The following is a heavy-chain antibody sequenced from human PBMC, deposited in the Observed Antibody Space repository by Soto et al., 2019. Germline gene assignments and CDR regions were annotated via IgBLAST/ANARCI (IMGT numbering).Heavy chain of an antibody. CDR3: ARDHAGSGWFRFDY. CDR1: GYSFTKYS. CDR2: ISAYNGDT. Sequence: QVQLVQSGDEVKKPGASVRVSCKTSGYSFTKYSISWVRQAPGQGLEWMGWISAYNGDTKYAQKLQDRITLITDGSTSTAYMELRSLTSDDTAMNYCARDHAGSGWFRFDYWGQGTLVSVSS. V-gene: IGHV1-18*01. J-gene: IGHJ4*02. D-gene: IGHD6-13*01.